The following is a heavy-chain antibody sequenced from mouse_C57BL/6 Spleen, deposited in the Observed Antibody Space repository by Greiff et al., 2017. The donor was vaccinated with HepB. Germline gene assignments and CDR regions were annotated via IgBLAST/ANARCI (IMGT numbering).Heavy chain of an antibody. CDR3: ATLYYYGSRDYFDY. D-gene: IGHD1-1*01. J-gene: IGHJ2*01. CDR1: GYTFTRYW. Sequence: VQLQQPGAELVKPGASVKLSCKASGYTFTRYWMPWVKQRPGRGLEWIGRIDPNSGGTKYNEKFKSQATLTVDKPSSTAYMQLSSLTSEDSAVYYCATLYYYGSRDYFDYWGQGTTLTVSS. V-gene: IGHV1-72*01. CDR2: IDPNSGGT.